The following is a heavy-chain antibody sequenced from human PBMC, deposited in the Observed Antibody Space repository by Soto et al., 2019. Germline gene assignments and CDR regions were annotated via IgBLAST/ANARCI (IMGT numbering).Heavy chain of an antibody. Sequence: QVQLQQWGAGLLKPSETLSLTCAVYGGSFSGYYWSWIRQPPGKGLEWIGENNHSGSTNDNPSLTVRVPLSVVTSPNQFPLMLGSVTAAVTAVYYCARALYYYYSGGYLGYWGQGTLVTVSS. CDR1: GGSFSGYY. V-gene: IGHV4-34*01. CDR3: ARALYYYYSGGYLGY. J-gene: IGHJ4*02. D-gene: IGHD3-22*01. CDR2: NNHSGST.